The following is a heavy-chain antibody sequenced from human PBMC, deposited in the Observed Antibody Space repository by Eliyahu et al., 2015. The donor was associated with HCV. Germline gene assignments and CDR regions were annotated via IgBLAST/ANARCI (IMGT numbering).Heavy chain of an antibody. V-gene: IGHV1-2*02. D-gene: IGHD3-10*01. CDR2: INPNSGGT. CDR1: GYTFTVYY. CDR3: ARDHYGSGNP. J-gene: IGHJ5*02. Sequence: QVQLVQSGAEVKKPGASXKVSCKASGYTFTVYYIHWVRQAPGPGPEWLGWINPNSGGTNYAQKFQGRVTMTRDTSVSTAYMELRRLRSDDTAVYYCARDHYGSGNPWGQGTLVTVSS.